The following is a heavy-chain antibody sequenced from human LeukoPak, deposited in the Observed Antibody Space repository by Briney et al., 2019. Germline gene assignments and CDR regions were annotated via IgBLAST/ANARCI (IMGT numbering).Heavy chain of an antibody. CDR3: VKGFPHYYDSSGFGAFDV. D-gene: IGHD3-22*01. V-gene: IGHV3-64D*09. CDR2: ISSNGGNT. Sequence: GGSLRLSCSASGFTFSFYAMGWVRQAPGKGLEYVSAISSNGGNTYYADSVKGRFTISRDNSKNTLYLQMNSLRADDTAVYYCVKGFPHYYDSSGFGAFDVWDKGQSSPSLQ. J-gene: IGHJ3*01. CDR1: GFTFSFYA.